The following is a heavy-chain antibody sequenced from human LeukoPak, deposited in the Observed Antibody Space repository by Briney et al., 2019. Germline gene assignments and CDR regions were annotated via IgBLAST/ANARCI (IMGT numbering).Heavy chain of an antibody. CDR3: ARCLNNNQNNWFDP. J-gene: IGHJ5*02. D-gene: IGHD1/OR15-1a*01. CDR1: GGSITSSNW. V-gene: IGHV4-4*02. CDR2: IYHSGNT. Sequence: SETLSLTCAVSGGSITSSNWWNWVRQPPGEGLEWIGEIYHSGNTNYNPSLKSRVTISLDTSKNQFSLKLSSVTAADTAVYHCARCLNNNQNNWFDPWGQGTLVTVSS.